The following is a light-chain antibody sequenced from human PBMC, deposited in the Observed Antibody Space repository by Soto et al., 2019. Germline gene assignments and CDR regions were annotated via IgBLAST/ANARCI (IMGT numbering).Light chain of an antibody. J-gene: IGKJ3*01. CDR3: QEYSKWPLFT. V-gene: IGKV3-15*01. CDR2: AAS. Sequence: EIVGTQSPGILYVSPGDRATLSCRASQSVGRKLAWYQQKPGQAPTILIYAASTRTTGLPARFSGSGSGTDFTLRISSLQSEDFAGYYCQEYSKWPLFTFGPGTRVD. CDR1: QSVGRK.